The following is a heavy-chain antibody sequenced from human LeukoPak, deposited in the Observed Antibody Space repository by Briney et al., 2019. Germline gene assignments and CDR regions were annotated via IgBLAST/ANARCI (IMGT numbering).Heavy chain of an antibody. J-gene: IGHJ6*02. CDR2: MNPNSGNT. CDR3: ARGISSGYYYYYGMDV. V-gene: IGHV1-8*01. CDR1: GYTFTSYD. D-gene: IGHD7-27*01. Sequence: ASVKVSCKASGYTFTSYDINWVRQATGQGLEWMGWMNPNSGNTGYAQKFQGRVTMTRNTSISTAYMELSSLRSEDTAVYYCARGISSGYYYYYGMDVWGQGTTVTVSS.